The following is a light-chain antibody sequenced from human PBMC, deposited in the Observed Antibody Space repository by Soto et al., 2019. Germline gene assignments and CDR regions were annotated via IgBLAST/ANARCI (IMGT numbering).Light chain of an antibody. CDR3: QKHNSAPLF. Sequence: SQLTQSPSSLSASVGNRVSITCRASQGINHYLAWFQQKPGKVPKLLIYATSTLQSGVPSRFSGSGFGTDITLTISSLQPEDVATYYCQKHNSAPLFFGPGTKVDIK. V-gene: IGKV1-27*01. CDR2: ATS. J-gene: IGKJ3*01. CDR1: QGINHY.